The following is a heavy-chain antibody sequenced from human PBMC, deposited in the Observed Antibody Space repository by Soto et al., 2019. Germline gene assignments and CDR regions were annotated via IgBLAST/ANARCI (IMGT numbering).Heavy chain of an antibody. Sequence: EVQLVESGGGLVQPGGSLRLSCAASGFTFSSYDMHWVRQATGKGLEWVSAIGTAGDTYYPGSVKGRFTISRVNAKNSLYLQMNSLRAEDTAVYYCARAPRYCSGGSCSVGYYYYGMDVWGQGTTVTVSS. V-gene: IGHV3-13*01. D-gene: IGHD2-15*01. J-gene: IGHJ6*02. CDR3: ARAPRYCSGGSCSVGYYYYGMDV. CDR1: GFTFSSYD. CDR2: IGTAGDT.